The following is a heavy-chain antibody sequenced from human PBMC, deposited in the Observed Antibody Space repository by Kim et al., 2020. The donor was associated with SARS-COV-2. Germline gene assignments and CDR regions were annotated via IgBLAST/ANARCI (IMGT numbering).Heavy chain of an antibody. V-gene: IGHV4-34*01. D-gene: IGHD3-10*01. J-gene: IGHJ4*02. CDR2: INHSGST. CDR3: ARGYTMVRDPGEVDY. Sequence: SETLSLTCAVYGGSFSGYYWSWIRQPPGKGLEWIGEINHSGSTNYNPSLKSRVTISVDTSKNQFSLKLSSVTAADTAVYYCARGYTMVRDPGEVDYWGQGTLVTVSS. CDR1: GGSFSGYY.